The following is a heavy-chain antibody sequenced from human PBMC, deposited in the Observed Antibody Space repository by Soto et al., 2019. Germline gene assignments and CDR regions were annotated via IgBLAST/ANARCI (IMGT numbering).Heavy chain of an antibody. CDR2: ISSNGGST. V-gene: IGHV3-64*02. D-gene: IGHD2-21*01. Sequence: EVQLVESGEGLVQPGGSLRLSCAASGFTFSSYAMHWVRQAPGKGLEYVSAISSNGGSTYYADSVKGRFTISRDNSKNTLYLQMGSLRAEDMAVYYCARGRAIGAFDIWGQGTMVTVSS. CDR3: ARGRAIGAFDI. CDR1: GFTFSSYA. J-gene: IGHJ3*02.